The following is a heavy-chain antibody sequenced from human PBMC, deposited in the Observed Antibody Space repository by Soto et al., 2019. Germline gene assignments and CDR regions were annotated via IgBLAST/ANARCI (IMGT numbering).Heavy chain of an antibody. D-gene: IGHD5-12*01. V-gene: IGHV1-18*04. CDR3: ARDAPIVATSHFDY. CDR2: ISAYNGNT. Sequence: ASVKVSCKASGYTFTSYGISWVRQAPGQGLEWMGWISAYNGNTNYAQKLQGRVTMTTDTSTSTAYMELRSLRSDDTAVYYCARDAPIVATSHFDYWGQGTPVTVSS. CDR1: GYTFTSYG. J-gene: IGHJ4*02.